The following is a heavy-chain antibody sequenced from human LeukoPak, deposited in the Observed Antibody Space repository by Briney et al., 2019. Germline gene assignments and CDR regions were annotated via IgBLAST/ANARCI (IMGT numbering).Heavy chain of an antibody. CDR2: ISSSSSYI. Sequence: GGSLRLSCAASGFAFSSYSMNWVRQAPGKGLEWVSSISSSSSYIYYADSVKGRFTISRDNAKNSLYLQMNSLRAEDTAVYYCARDLIAAASNWFDPWGQGTLVTVSS. D-gene: IGHD6-13*01. CDR1: GFAFSSYS. CDR3: ARDLIAAASNWFDP. V-gene: IGHV3-21*01. J-gene: IGHJ5*02.